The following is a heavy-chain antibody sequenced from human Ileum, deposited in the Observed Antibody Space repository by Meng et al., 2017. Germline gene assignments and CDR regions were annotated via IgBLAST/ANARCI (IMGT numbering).Heavy chain of an antibody. V-gene: IGHV4-61*01. D-gene: IGHD6-13*01. J-gene: IGHJ4*02. CDR2: VHYSGTT. CDR1: CGSVNDGINY. Sequence: SETLSLTCTVSCGSVNDGINYWNWDRQPPGKGLEWVGYVHYSGTTHYNPSLESRVTMSVDTSKNQFSLKLTSVTAADTAVYCCARGPGTAKSGYWGQGTLVTVSS. CDR3: ARGPGTAKSGY.